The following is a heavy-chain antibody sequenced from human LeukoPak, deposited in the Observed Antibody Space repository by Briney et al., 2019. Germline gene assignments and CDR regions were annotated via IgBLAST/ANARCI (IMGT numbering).Heavy chain of an antibody. CDR1: GFTFSSYS. CDR3: ARENYGSGSYEGYFDY. D-gene: IGHD3-10*01. Sequence: GGSLRLSCAASGFTFSSYSMNWVRQAPGKGLEWVSSISSSSSYIYYADSVKGRLTISRDNAKNSLYLQMNSLRAEDTAVYYSARENYGSGSYEGYFDYWGQGTLVTVSS. CDR2: ISSSSSYI. V-gene: IGHV3-21*01. J-gene: IGHJ4*02.